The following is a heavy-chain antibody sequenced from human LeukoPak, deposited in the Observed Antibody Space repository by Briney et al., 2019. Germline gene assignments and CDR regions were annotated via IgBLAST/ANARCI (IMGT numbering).Heavy chain of an antibody. V-gene: IGHV1-18*01. CDR1: GYTFTSYG. D-gene: IGHD2-2*01. CDR2: ISAYNGNT. J-gene: IGHJ6*02. CDR3: ARVAIGYCSSTSCHPGGMDV. Sequence: ASVNVSCKASGYTFTSYGISWVRQAPGQGLEWMGWISAYNGNTNYAQKLQGRVTMTTDTSTSTAYMELRSLRSDDTAVYYCARVAIGYCSSTSCHPGGMDVWGQGTTVTVSS.